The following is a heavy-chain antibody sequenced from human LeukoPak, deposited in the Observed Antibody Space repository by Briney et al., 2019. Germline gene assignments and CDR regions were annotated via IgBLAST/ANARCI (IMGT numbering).Heavy chain of an antibody. CDR3: AKGQWDAFDI. V-gene: IGHV3-23*01. CDR1: GFTFSSYA. Sequence: PGGSLRLSCAASGFTFSSYAMSWVRQAPGKGLEWVSAISGSGGSTYYADSVKGRFTFSRDNSKNTLYLQMSSLRAEDTAVYYCAKGQWDAFDIWGQGTMVTVSS. J-gene: IGHJ3*02. CDR2: ISGSGGST. D-gene: IGHD2-8*01.